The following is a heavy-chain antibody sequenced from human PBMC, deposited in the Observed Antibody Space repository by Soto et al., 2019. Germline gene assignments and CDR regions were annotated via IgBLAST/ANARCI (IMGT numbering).Heavy chain of an antibody. Sequence: SETLSLTCTVSGGSISSSSYYWGWIRQPPGKGLEWIGSIYYSGSTYYNPSLKSRVTISVDTSKNQFSLKLSSVTAADTAVYYCATVFYYYYYMDVWGKRTTVTVSS. J-gene: IGHJ6*03. CDR1: GGSISSSSYY. V-gene: IGHV4-39*01. CDR3: ATVFYYYYYMDV. CDR2: IYYSGST.